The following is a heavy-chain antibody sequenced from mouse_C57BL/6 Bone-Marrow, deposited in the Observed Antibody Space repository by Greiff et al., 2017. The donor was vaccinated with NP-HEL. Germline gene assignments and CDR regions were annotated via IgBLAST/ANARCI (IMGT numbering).Heavy chain of an antibody. CDR2: ISGGGGNT. J-gene: IGHJ4*01. CDR1: GFTFSSYT. D-gene: IGHD1-1*01. Sequence: EVKLQESGGGLVKPGGSLKLSCAASGFTFSSYTMSWVRQTPEKRLEWVATISGGGGNTYYPDSVKGRFTISRDNAKNTLYLQMSSLRSEDTALYYCARGGHYYGSRDYAMDYWGQGTSVTVSS. CDR3: ARGGHYYGSRDYAMDY. V-gene: IGHV5-9*01.